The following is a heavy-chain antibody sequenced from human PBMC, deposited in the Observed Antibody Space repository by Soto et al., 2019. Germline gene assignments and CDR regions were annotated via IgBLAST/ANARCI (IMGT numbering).Heavy chain of an antibody. Sequence: SETLSLTCTVDGGSISSYYWSWIRQPPGRGLEWIGYIYYSGSTNYNPYLKSRVTISVDTSKNQLSLKLSSVTDADTAVYSCARYLNRRALFDYWGQGTLVTVSS. CDR1: GGSISSYY. J-gene: IGHJ4*02. V-gene: IGHV4-59*01. CDR2: IYYSGST. CDR3: ARYLNRRALFDY.